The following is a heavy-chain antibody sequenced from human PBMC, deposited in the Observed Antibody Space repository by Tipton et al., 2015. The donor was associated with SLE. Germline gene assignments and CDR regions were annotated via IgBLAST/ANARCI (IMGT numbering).Heavy chain of an antibody. CDR2: ISISSTYI. V-gene: IGHV3-21*04. CDR1: GFSFNIYS. CDR3: ARDGLWDSSSVSPFDY. Sequence: GSLRLSCAASGFSFNIYSMNWVRQAPGKGLERVSSISISSTYIYYADSVKGRFTISRDNAKNSLYLQMNSLRAEDTALYHCARDGLWDSSSVSPFDYWGQGTLVTVSS. D-gene: IGHD6-6*01. J-gene: IGHJ4*02.